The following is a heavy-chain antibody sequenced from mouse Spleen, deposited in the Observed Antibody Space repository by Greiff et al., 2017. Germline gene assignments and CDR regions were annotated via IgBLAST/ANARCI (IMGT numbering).Heavy chain of an antibody. V-gene: IGHV1-7*01. Sequence: VQLVESGAELAKPGASVKMSCKASGYTFTSYWMHWVKQRPGQGLEWIGYINPSNGYTEYNQKFKDKATLTADKSSSTAYMQLSSLTSEDSAVYYCGLTTGRNFYLDYWGQGTTLTVSS. J-gene: IGHJ2*01. CDR2: INPSNGYT. CDR1: GYTFTSYW. CDR3: GLTTGRNFYLDY. D-gene: IGHD1-1*01.